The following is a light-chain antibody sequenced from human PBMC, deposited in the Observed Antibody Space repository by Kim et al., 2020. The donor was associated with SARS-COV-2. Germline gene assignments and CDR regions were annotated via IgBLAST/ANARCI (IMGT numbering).Light chain of an antibody. V-gene: IGKV3-15*01. CDR2: GAS. Sequence: EMVMTQSPATLSVSPGERATLSCRASQSVSSNLAWYQQKPGQPPRLLIYGASTRASGIPARFSGSGSGTEFTLTISSLQSEDFAVYYCHQYNDWPRTFGQGTKVEI. J-gene: IGKJ1*01. CDR1: QSVSSN. CDR3: HQYNDWPRT.